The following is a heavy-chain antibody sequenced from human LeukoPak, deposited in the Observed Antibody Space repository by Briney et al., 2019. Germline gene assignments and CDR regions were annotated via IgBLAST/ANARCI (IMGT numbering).Heavy chain of an antibody. Sequence: GGSLRLSCAASVYIFSSYAMSWVRLAPGKGLEWISVIRGSGGRTDYADSVKGRFTISRDNSKNTLYLQMNSLRAGDTAVYYCAKTALAVAGIVPVESELDYWGQGTLVTVSS. J-gene: IGHJ4*02. CDR3: AKTALAVAGIVPVESELDY. V-gene: IGHV3-23*01. CDR2: IRGSGGRT. CDR1: VYIFSSYA. D-gene: IGHD6-19*01.